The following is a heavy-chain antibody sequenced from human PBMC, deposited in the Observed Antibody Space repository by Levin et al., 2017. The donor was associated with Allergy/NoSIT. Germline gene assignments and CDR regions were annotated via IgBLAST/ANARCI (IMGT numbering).Heavy chain of an antibody. J-gene: IGHJ4*02. D-gene: IGHD4-23*01. CDR3: AHRFGGYFDY. CDR1: GFSLSTSGVG. Sequence: SGPTLVKPTQTLTLTCTFSGFSLSTSGVGVGWIRQPPGKALEWLAVIFWDGEKHFSPSLKSRVTITKDTSKNQVVLTMTNVDPVDTSTYHCAHRFGGYFDYWGQGALVTVSS. V-gene: IGHV2-5*02. CDR2: IFWDGEK.